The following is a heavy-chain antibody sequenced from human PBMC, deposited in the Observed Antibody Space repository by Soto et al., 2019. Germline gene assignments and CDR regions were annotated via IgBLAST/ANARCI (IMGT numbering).Heavy chain of an antibody. Sequence: SETLSLTCTVSGGSISSYYWSWIRQLPGKGLEWIGYIYYSGSTNYNPSLKSRVTISVDTSKNQFSLKLSSVTAADTAVYYCARHTPRDYFDYWGQGTLVTVSS. CDR3: ARHTPRDYFDY. CDR2: IYYSGST. CDR1: GGSISSYY. V-gene: IGHV4-59*08. J-gene: IGHJ4*02.